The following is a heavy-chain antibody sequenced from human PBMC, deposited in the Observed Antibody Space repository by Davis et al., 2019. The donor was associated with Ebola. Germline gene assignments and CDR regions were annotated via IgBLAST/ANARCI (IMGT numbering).Heavy chain of an antibody. V-gene: IGHV3-33*06. J-gene: IGHJ4*02. CDR1: GFSFSNYG. D-gene: IGHD1-26*01. Sequence: PGGSLRLSCAASGFSFSNYGMHWVRQAPGKGLEWVAVMWSHGSSQYYGDSVKGRFTISRDISKNTLYLQMNSLRAEDTAVYYCAKEESGSYWDWGQGTLVTVSS. CDR2: MWSHGSSQ. CDR3: AKEESGSYWD.